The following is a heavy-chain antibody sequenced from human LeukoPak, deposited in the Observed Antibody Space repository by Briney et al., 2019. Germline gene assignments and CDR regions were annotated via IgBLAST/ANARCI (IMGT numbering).Heavy chain of an antibody. CDR3: ARDGYSGAYSFDY. CDR2: ISAYNGNT. D-gene: IGHD5-12*01. Sequence: GASVKVSCKASGYTFTNFGVSWVRQAPGQGLEWMGWISAYNGNTDFAQKFQGRVTLTIETSTATAYMDLRSLKSDDTAVYYCARDGYSGAYSFDYWDHGTLVTVSS. CDR1: GYTFTNFG. J-gene: IGHJ4*01. V-gene: IGHV1-18*01.